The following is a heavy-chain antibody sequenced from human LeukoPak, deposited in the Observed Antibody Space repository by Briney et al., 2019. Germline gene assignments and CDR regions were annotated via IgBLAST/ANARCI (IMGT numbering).Heavy chain of an antibody. CDR1: GFTFSSYG. CDR2: IWYDGSSK. CDR3: ARVNGYYGSGSYDY. V-gene: IGHV3-33*01. D-gene: IGHD3-10*01. J-gene: IGHJ4*02. Sequence: GGSLRLSCAASGFTFSSYGMHWVRQAPGKGLEWVAVIWYDGSSKYYADSVKGRFTISRDNSKNTLYLQMNSLRAEDTAVYYCARVNGYYGSGSYDYWGQGTLVTVSS.